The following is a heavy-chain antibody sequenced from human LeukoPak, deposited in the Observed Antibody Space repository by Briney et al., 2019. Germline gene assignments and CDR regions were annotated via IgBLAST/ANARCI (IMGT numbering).Heavy chain of an antibody. D-gene: IGHD3-9*01. CDR2: ITSGGDYI. J-gene: IGHJ4*02. V-gene: IGHV3-21*01. CDR3: ARGHYDVLAASYKWTPDY. Sequence: GGSLRLSCAASGFTFSSYAMSWVRQAPGKGLEWVSSITSGGDYIYYADSVKGRFTTSRDNAKNSLSLQLNSLRVKDTAVYYCARGHYDVLAASYKWTPDYWGQGTLVTVSS. CDR1: GFTFSSYA.